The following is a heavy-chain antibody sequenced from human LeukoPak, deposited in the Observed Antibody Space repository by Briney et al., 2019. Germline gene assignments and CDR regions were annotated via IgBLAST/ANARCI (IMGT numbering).Heavy chain of an antibody. D-gene: IGHD3-22*01. Sequence: SETLSLTCAVYGGSCSGYYWSWIRQPPGKGLEWIGEINHSGSTNYNPSLKSRVTMSVDTSKNQSSLKLSSVTAADTAVFYFARGPYAYDSSGAFDIWGQGTMVTVSS. CDR1: GGSCSGYY. J-gene: IGHJ3*02. CDR2: INHSGST. V-gene: IGHV4-34*01. CDR3: ARGPYAYDSSGAFDI.